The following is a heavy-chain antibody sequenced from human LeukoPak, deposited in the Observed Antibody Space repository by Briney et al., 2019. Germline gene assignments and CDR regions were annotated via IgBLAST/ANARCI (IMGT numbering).Heavy chain of an antibody. CDR1: GFTFSSYG. CDR2: IRYDGSNK. D-gene: IGHD3-10*01. J-gene: IGHJ4*02. CDR3: AKDPSGRVNYFDY. Sequence: GGSLRLSCAASGFTFSSYGMHWVRQAPGKGLEWVAFIRYDGSNKYYADPVKGRFTISRDNSKNTLYLQMNSLRAEDTAVYYCAKDPSGRVNYFDYWGQGTLVTVSS. V-gene: IGHV3-30*02.